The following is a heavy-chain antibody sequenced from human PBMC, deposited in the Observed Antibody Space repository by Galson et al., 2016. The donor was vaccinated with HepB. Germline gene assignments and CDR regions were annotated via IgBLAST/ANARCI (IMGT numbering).Heavy chain of an antibody. CDR3: ARDRVSGDFWSGYYTGIGMDV. V-gene: IGHV3-48*02. D-gene: IGHD3-3*01. CDR1: GFTFSSYS. Sequence: SLRLSCAASGFTFSSYSMNWVRQAPGKGLECVSYIRSSSSTIYYADSVKGRFTISRDNAKNSLYLQMNSLRDEDTAVYYCARDRVSGDFWSGYYTGIGMDVWGQGTTVTVSS. CDR2: IRSSSSTI. J-gene: IGHJ6*02.